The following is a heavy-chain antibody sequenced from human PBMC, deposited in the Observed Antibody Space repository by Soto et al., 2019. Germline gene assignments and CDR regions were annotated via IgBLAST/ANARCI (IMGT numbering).Heavy chain of an antibody. D-gene: IGHD6-19*01. CDR2: IIPILGIA. V-gene: IGHV1-69*02. CDR3: ARGGIAVAGDYYYGMDV. J-gene: IGHJ6*02. Sequence: QVQLVQSGAEVKKPGSSVKVSCKASGGTFSSYTISWVRQAPEQGLEWMGRIIPILGIANYAQKFQGRVTITADKSTSTAYMELSSLRSEDTAVYYCARGGIAVAGDYYYGMDVWGQGTTVTVSS. CDR1: GGTFSSYT.